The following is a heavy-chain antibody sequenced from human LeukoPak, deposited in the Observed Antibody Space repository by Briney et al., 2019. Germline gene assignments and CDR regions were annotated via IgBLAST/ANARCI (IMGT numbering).Heavy chain of an antibody. V-gene: IGHV3-20*01. CDR2: IDWNGGST. CDR3: RQNGGAEYGDTGN. Sequence: PGGCLRLACAASGFTFYDYGMSWARKAPGKGRECVSCIDWNGGSTGYADSVKGRSTISSDNAKNSLYLQMTSLIADDTAFIFARQNGGAEYGDTGNWGQGILVTVSS. J-gene: IGHJ4*02. CDR1: GFTFYDYG. D-gene: IGHD4-17*01.